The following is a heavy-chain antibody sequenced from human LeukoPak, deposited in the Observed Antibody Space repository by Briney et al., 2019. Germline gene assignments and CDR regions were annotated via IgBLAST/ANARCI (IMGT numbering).Heavy chain of an antibody. CDR2: IKQDGSEK. V-gene: IGHV3-7*01. CDR1: GFTFSSYW. J-gene: IGHJ4*02. CDR3: ARILSEQGY. Sequence: PGGSLRLFCAVSGFTFSSYWMSWVRQAPGKGLEWVANIKQDGSEKYYVDSVKGRFSISRDNAKNSLYLQMNSLRAEDTAVYYCARILSEQGYWGQGTLVTVSS. D-gene: IGHD3-9*01.